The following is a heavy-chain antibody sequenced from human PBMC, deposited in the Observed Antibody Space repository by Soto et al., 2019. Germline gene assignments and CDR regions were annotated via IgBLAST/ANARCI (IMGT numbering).Heavy chain of an antibody. J-gene: IGHJ6*02. CDR3: VGTSIAAARWSGGVRDYYYGMDV. CDR1: GDSVSSNSAA. D-gene: IGHD6-13*01. Sequence: SQTLSLTCAISGDSVSSNSAAWNWIRQSPSRGLEWLGRTYYRSKWYNDYAVSVKSRITINPDTSKNQFSLQLNSVTPEDTAVYYCVGTSIAAARWSGGVRDYYYGMDVWGQGTTVTVSS. CDR2: TYYRSKWYN. V-gene: IGHV6-1*01.